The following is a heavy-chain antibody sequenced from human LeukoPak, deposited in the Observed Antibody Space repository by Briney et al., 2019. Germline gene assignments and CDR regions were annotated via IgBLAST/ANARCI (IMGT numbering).Heavy chain of an antibody. J-gene: IGHJ4*02. Sequence: PGGSLRLSCAASGFTFSSYAMSWVRQAPGKGLVWVSRINSDGSSTSYADSVKGRFTISRDNAKNTLYLQMNSLRAEDTAVYYCASESRASYYDFWSGYYNWGLFDYWGQGTLVTVSS. CDR1: GFTFSSYA. D-gene: IGHD3-3*01. CDR3: ASESRASYYDFWSGYYNWGLFDY. V-gene: IGHV3-74*01. CDR2: INSDGSST.